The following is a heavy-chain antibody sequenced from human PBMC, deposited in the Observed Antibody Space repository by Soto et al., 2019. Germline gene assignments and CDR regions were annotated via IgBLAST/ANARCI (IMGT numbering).Heavy chain of an antibody. Sequence: SETLSLTCAVSGSSISSGGYSWSWIRQPPGKGLEWIGYIYHSGSTYYNPSLKSRVTISVDRSKNQFSLKLSSVTAADTAVYYCARADCSGGSCYPFDYWGQGTLVTVSS. D-gene: IGHD2-15*01. CDR3: ARADCSGGSCYPFDY. CDR1: GSSISSGGYS. J-gene: IGHJ4*02. CDR2: IYHSGST. V-gene: IGHV4-30-2*01.